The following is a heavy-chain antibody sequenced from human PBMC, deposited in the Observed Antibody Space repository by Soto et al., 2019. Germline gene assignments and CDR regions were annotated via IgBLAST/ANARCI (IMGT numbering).Heavy chain of an antibody. V-gene: IGHV3-15*01. CDR3: FGLIAAAGWYFDL. CDR1: GFTFSNAW. D-gene: IGHD6-13*01. CDR2: IKSKTDGGTT. J-gene: IGHJ2*01. Sequence: EVQLVESGGGLVKPGGSLRLSCAASGFTFSNAWMSWVRQAPGKGLEWVGRIKSKTDGGTTDYAAPVKGRFTISRDDSKNTLYLQMNSLKTEDTAVYYCFGLIAAAGWYFDLCGRGTLVTVSS.